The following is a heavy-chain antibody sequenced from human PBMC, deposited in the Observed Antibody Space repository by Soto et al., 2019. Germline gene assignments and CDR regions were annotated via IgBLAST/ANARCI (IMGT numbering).Heavy chain of an antibody. V-gene: IGHV3-21*01. CDR1: GFAFNNYG. CDR3: AREDSIIIPAVSDF. D-gene: IGHD2-2*01. Sequence: GGSLRLSCTVSGFAFNNYGINWVRQAPGKGLEWVSSISKSDYTYYSDSVKGRFAISRDNAKSSVSLQMSTLRVEDTAVYYCAREDSIIIPAVSDFWGQGTLVTVSS. CDR2: ISKSDYT. J-gene: IGHJ4*02.